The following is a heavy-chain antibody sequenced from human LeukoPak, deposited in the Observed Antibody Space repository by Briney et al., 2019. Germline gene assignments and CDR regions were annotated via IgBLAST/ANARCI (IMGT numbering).Heavy chain of an antibody. CDR2: INPNSGGT. V-gene: IGHV1-2*02. Sequence: ASVKVSCKASGYSFTGYYLHWVRQAPGQGLEWMGWINPNSGGTKYVQKFQGRVTMTRDTSISTAYMELSSLRSDDTAVYYCAGDRSDRGTWYYFYMDVWGTGTTVTVSS. J-gene: IGHJ6*03. D-gene: IGHD3-16*01. CDR3: AGDRSDRGTWYYFYMDV. CDR1: GYSFTGYY.